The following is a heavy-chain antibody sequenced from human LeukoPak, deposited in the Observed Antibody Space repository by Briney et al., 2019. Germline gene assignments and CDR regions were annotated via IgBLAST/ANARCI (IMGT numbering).Heavy chain of an antibody. CDR3: ATGRTMVRGSISEY. Sequence: ASVKVSCKVSGYTLTELSMHWVRQAPGKGLEWMGGFDPEDGETIYAQKFQGRVTMTEDTSTDTAYMELSSLRSEDTAVYYCATGRTMVRGSISEYWGQGTLVTVSS. V-gene: IGHV1-24*01. CDR2: FDPEDGET. CDR1: GYTLTELS. D-gene: IGHD3-10*01. J-gene: IGHJ4*02.